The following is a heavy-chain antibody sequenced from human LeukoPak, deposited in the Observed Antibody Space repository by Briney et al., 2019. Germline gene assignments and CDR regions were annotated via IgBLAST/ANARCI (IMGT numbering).Heavy chain of an antibody. D-gene: IGHD2-21*02. V-gene: IGHV3-11*01. Sequence: GGSLRLSCAASGFTFSDSYMSWIRQAPGKGLEWVSYISGSGYTIYYADSVKGRFTISRDNAKKSLYLQMNSLRAEDTAVYYCASAGTAVPYWGQGTLVTVSS. CDR3: ASAGTAVPY. J-gene: IGHJ4*02. CDR1: GFTFSDSY. CDR2: ISGSGYTI.